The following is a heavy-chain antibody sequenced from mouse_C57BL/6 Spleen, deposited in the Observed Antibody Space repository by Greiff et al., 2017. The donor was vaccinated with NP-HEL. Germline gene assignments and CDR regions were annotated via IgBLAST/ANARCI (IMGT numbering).Heavy chain of an antibody. CDR1: GFTFSDYG. V-gene: IGHV5-17*01. J-gene: IGHJ4*01. D-gene: IGHD2-2*01. Sequence: EVKVVESGGGLVKPGGSLKLSCAASGFTFSDYGMHWVRQAPEKGLEWVAYISSGSSTIYYVDTVKGRFTISRDNAKNTLFLQMTSLRSEDTAMYYCARAFMVTTGAMDYWGQGTSVTVSS. CDR3: ARAFMVTTGAMDY. CDR2: ISSGSSTI.